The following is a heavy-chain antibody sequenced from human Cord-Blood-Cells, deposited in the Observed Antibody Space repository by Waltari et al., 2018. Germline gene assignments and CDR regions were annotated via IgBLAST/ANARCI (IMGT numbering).Heavy chain of an antibody. Sequence: QVQLVQSGAEVKKPGSSVKVSCKASGGTFSSYAISWVRQAPGQGLEWMGGFIPIFGTANYAQKVQGRVTITADKSTSTAYMELSSLGCEDTAVYYCARDFRSIAVAVGFDPWGQGTLVTVSS. CDR2: FIPIFGTA. CDR1: GGTFSSYA. V-gene: IGHV1-69*06. CDR3: ARDFRSIAVAVGFDP. J-gene: IGHJ5*02. D-gene: IGHD6-19*01.